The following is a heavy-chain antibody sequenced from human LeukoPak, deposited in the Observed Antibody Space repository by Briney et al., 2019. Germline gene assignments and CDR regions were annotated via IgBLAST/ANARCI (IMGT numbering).Heavy chain of an antibody. CDR1: GGTFSSYA. CDR3: ARVRGIWSGPKYYFDY. CDR2: IIPIFGTA. V-gene: IGHV1-69*05. D-gene: IGHD3-3*01. Sequence: ASVKVSCKASGGTFSSYAISWVRQAPGQGLEWMGGIIPIFGTANYAQKFQGRVTITTDESTSTAYMELSSLRSEDTAVYYCARVRGIWSGPKYYFDYWGQGTLVTVSS. J-gene: IGHJ4*02.